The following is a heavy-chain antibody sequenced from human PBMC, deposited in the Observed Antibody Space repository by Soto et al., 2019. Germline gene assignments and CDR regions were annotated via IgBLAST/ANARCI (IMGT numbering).Heavy chain of an antibody. J-gene: IGHJ4*02. CDR3: AKAPEYCSGGTCFDS. V-gene: IGHV3-23*01. CDR1: DFAFSTHA. Sequence: EAQLLESGGSLEQPGGSLKLSCTSSDFAFSTHAMSWVRQAPGKGLEWVATITISGLYSHYAEPARGRFTIARDNAKNTLFLQMNGLRVDDTAVYYCAKAPEYCSGGTCFDSWGQGTPVTVSS. D-gene: IGHD2-15*01. CDR2: ITISGLYS.